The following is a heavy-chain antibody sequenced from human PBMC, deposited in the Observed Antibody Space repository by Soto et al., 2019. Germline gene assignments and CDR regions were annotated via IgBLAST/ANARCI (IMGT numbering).Heavy chain of an antibody. CDR1: GFTFSSYG. CDR3: AKDHGDDYGDYGGFDY. Sequence: GGSLRLSCAASGFTFSSYGMHWVRQAPGKGLEWVAVISYDGSNKYYADSVKGRFTISRDNSKNTLYLQMNSLRAEDTAVYYCAKDHGDDYGDYGGFDYWGQGTLVTVSS. CDR2: ISYDGSNK. J-gene: IGHJ4*02. D-gene: IGHD4-17*01. V-gene: IGHV3-30*18.